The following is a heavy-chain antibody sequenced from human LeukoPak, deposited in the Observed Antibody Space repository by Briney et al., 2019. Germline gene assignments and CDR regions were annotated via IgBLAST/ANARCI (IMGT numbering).Heavy chain of an antibody. D-gene: IGHD6-19*01. CDR3: ARKLRSLGWYFDL. J-gene: IGHJ2*01. V-gene: IGHV4-39*07. CDR1: GDSITSGSYY. Sequence: SETLSLTCTVSGDSITSGSYYWGWIRQPPGRGLEWIGSIYYSGNTYYNPSLKSRVTISVDTSNNEFSLRLTSVTAADTAVYYCARKLRSLGWYFDLWGRGTLVTVSS. CDR2: IYYSGNT.